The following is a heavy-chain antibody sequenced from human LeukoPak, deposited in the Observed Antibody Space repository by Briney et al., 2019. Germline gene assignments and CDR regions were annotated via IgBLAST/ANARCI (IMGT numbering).Heavy chain of an antibody. D-gene: IGHD6-19*01. J-gene: IGHJ4*02. CDR1: GFTFDDYG. V-gene: IGHV3-20*04. Sequence: PGGSLRLSCAASGFTFDDYGMSWVRQAPGKGLEWVSGINWNGGSTGYADSVKGRFTVSRDNAKNSLYLQMNSLRAEDTAVYYCAINGYSSGWYKFWGQGTLVTVSS. CDR3: AINGYSSGWYKF. CDR2: INWNGGST.